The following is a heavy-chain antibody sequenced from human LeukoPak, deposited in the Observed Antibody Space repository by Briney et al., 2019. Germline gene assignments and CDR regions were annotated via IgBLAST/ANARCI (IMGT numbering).Heavy chain of an antibody. J-gene: IGHJ5*02. CDR1: GFTFGDYG. D-gene: IGHD1-26*01. V-gene: IGHV3-11*01. Sequence: PGGSLRLSCTASGFTFGDYGMSWFRQAPGKGLEWVSYISSSGSTIYYADSVKGRFTISRDNAKNSLYLQMNSLRAEDTAVYYCARAPKFRLVGVPKGPFDPWGQGSLVTVSS. CDR3: ARAPKFRLVGVPKGPFDP. CDR2: ISSSGSTI.